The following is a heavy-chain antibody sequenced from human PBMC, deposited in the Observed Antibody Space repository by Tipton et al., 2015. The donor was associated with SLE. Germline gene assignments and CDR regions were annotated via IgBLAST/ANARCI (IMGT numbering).Heavy chain of an antibody. V-gene: IGHV3-72*01. CDR1: GFTFSDHY. J-gene: IGHJ3*02. CDR2: IRNKANSYTT. Sequence: SLRLSCAASGFTFSDHYMDWVRQAPGKGLEWVGRIRNKANSYTTEYAASVKGRSTISRDNAKNSLYLQMNSLRAEDTAVYYCAREAHATFDIWGQGTMVIASS. CDR3: AREAHATFDI. D-gene: IGHD2-2*01.